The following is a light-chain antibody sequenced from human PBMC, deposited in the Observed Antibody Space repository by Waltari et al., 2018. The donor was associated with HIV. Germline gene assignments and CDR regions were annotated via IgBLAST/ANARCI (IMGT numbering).Light chain of an antibody. CDR2: GAS. Sequence: ELGLTQSPDILSLSTGERAVLSCRASQSVSASQFAWYQQKPAPGPRLLIYGASKRATGIPDRFSGSGSGTDYTLTISGLEPEDFAVYYCQLYGDSPLYIFGQGTNLEI. J-gene: IGKJ2*01. CDR3: QLYGDSPLYI. V-gene: IGKV3-20*01. CDR1: QSVSASQ.